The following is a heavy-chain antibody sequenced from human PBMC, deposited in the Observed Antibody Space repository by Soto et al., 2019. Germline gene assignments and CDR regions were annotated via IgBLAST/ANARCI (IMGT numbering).Heavy chain of an antibody. Sequence: PGGSLRLSCAAAGFTFSSYAMSWVRQAPGKGLEWVSAISGSGGSTYYADSVKGRFTISRDNSKNTLYLQMNSLRAEDTAVYYCAKEGEYSSGWDNFDYWGQGTLVTVSS. V-gene: IGHV3-23*01. J-gene: IGHJ4*02. CDR2: ISGSGGST. CDR3: AKEGEYSSGWDNFDY. CDR1: GFTFSSYA. D-gene: IGHD6-19*01.